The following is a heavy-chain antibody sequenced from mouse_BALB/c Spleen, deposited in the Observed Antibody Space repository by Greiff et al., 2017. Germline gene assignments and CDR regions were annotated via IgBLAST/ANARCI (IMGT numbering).Heavy chain of an antibody. Sequence: VQGVESGAELVRPGASVTLSCKASGYTFTDYEMHWVKQTPVHGLEWIGAIDPETGGTAYNQKFKGKATLTADKSSSTAYMELRSLTSEDSAVYYCTRPFITYYFDYWGQGTTLTVSS. J-gene: IGHJ2*01. CDR1: GYTFTDYE. D-gene: IGHD1-2*01. V-gene: IGHV1-15*01. CDR2: IDPETGGT. CDR3: TRPFITYYFDY.